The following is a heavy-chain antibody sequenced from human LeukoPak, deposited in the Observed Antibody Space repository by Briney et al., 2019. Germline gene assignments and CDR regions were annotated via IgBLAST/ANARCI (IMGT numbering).Heavy chain of an antibody. D-gene: IGHD3-3*01. CDR1: GFTFSSYW. Sequence: GGSLRLSCAASGFTFSSYWMHWVRQAPGKGLVWVSRINSDGSSTSYADSVKGRFTISRDNAKNTLYLQMNSLRAEDTAVYYCARDLSYYDFWSGYYTNYGMDVRGQGTTVTVSS. CDR2: INSDGSST. J-gene: IGHJ6*02. V-gene: IGHV3-74*01. CDR3: ARDLSYYDFWSGYYTNYGMDV.